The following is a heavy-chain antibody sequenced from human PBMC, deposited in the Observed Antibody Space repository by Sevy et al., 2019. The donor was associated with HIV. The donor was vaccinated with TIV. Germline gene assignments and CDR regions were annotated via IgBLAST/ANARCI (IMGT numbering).Heavy chain of an antibody. V-gene: IGHV3-23*01. CDR3: AKSPQYYYDSSGGAFDI. J-gene: IGHJ3*02. CDR1: GFTFSSYA. Sequence: GGSLRLSCAASGFTFSSYAMSWVRQAPGKGLEWVSAIRGSGGSTYYADSVKGRFTISRDNSKNTLYLKMNSLRAEDTAVYYCAKSPQYYYDSSGGAFDIWGQGTMVTVSS. CDR2: IRGSGGST. D-gene: IGHD3-22*01.